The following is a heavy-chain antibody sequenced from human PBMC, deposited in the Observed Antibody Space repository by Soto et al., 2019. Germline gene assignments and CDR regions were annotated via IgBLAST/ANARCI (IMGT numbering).Heavy chain of an antibody. Sequence: GGSLRLSCAASGFTFSSYAMSWVRQAPGKGLEWVSAISGSGGSTYYADSVKGRFTISRDNSKNTLYLQMNSLRAEDTAVYYCAKGYKTIFGVLIPLAFDYWGQGTLVTVSS. CDR1: GFTFSSYA. J-gene: IGHJ4*02. CDR2: ISGSGGST. V-gene: IGHV3-23*01. D-gene: IGHD3-3*01. CDR3: AKGYKTIFGVLIPLAFDY.